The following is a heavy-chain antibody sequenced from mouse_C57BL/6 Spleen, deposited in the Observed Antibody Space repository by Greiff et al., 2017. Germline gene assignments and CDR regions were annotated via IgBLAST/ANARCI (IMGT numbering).Heavy chain of an antibody. V-gene: IGHV1-64*01. CDR3: AATVSVRGFAY. J-gene: IGHJ3*01. CDR2: IHPNSGST. D-gene: IGHD1-1*01. CDR1: GYTFTSYW. Sequence: VQLQQPGAELVKPGASVKLSCKASGYTFTSYWMHWVKQRPGQGLEWIGMIHPNSGSTNYNEKFKSKATLTVDKSSSTAYMQLSSLTSEDSAVYYCAATVSVRGFAYWGQGTLVTVSA.